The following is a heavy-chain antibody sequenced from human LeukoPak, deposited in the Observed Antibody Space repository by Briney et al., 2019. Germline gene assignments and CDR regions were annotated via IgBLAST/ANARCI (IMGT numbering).Heavy chain of an antibody. V-gene: IGHV1-18*01. CDR3: ARGRGGSIFDY. CDR1: GYSFTSYG. D-gene: IGHD5-12*01. CDR2: ISDYNGNT. Sequence: GASVKVSCKASGYSFTSYGISWVRQAPGQGLEWMGWISDYNGNTKYAQRLQGRVTMTTERSTSTAYMELRSLRSDDTAVYYCARGRGGSIFDYWGQGPLVTVSS. J-gene: IGHJ4*02.